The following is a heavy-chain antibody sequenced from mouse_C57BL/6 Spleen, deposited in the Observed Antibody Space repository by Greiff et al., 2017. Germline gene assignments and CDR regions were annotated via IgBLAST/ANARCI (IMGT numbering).Heavy chain of an antibody. J-gene: IGHJ4*01. D-gene: IGHD2-5*01. CDR1: GYTFTSYW. CDR2: INPSSGYT. CDR3: ARRVSNSYAMDY. V-gene: IGHV1-7*01. Sequence: QVHVKQSGAELAKPGASVKLSCKASGYTFTSYWMHWVKQRPGQGLEWIGYINPSSGYTKYNQKFKDKATLTADKSSSTAYMQLSSLTYEDSAVYYCARRVSNSYAMDYWGQGTSVTVSS.